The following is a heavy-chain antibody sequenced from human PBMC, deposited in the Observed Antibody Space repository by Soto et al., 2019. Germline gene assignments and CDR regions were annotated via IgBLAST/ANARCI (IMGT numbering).Heavy chain of an antibody. CDR2: ISGSGGST. CDR1: GFTFSSYA. D-gene: IGHD6-6*01. CDR3: AKWRDYSSSSDGYYYYYGMDV. Sequence: PGGSLRLSCAASGFTFSSYAMTWVRQAPGKGLEWVSAISGSGGSTYYADSVKGRFTISRDNSKNTLYLQMNSLRAEDTAVYYCAKWRDYSSSSDGYYYYYGMDVWGQGTTVTVSS. J-gene: IGHJ6*02. V-gene: IGHV3-23*01.